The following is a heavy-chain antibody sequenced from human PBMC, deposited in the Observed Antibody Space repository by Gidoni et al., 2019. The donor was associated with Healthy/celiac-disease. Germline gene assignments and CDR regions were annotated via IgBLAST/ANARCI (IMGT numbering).Heavy chain of an antibody. CDR3: AKDHSGVWFGELSY. J-gene: IGHJ4*02. Sequence: QVQLVESGGGVVQPGRSMRLSCAASRFTFSSYGMHWVRQATGKGLEWVAVISYDGSNKYYADSVKGRFTISRDNSKNTLYLQMNSLRAEDTAVYYCAKDHSGVWFGELSYWGQGTLVTVSS. D-gene: IGHD3-10*01. CDR2: ISYDGSNK. V-gene: IGHV3-30*18. CDR1: RFTFSSYG.